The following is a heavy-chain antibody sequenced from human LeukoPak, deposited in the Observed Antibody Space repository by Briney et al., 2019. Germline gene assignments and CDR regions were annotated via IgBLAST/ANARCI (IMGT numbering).Heavy chain of an antibody. CDR3: AELGITMIGGV. D-gene: IGHD3-10*02. CDR1: GFTFSSYW. Sequence: PGGSLRLSCAASGFTFSSYWMHWVRQAPGKGLVCVSRISSDGSTTSYADSVKGRFTISRDNAKNRLYLQMNSRRPEDTAVYYCAELGITMIGGVWGKGTTVTISS. V-gene: IGHV3-74*01. CDR2: ISSDGSTT. J-gene: IGHJ6*04.